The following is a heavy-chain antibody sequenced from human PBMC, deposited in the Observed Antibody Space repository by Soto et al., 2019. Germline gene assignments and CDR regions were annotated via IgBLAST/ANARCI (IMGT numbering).Heavy chain of an antibody. CDR2: ISGSGGST. V-gene: IGHV3-23*01. D-gene: IGHD2-15*01. CDR1: GFTFSSYA. Sequence: GGSLRLSCAASGFTFSSYAMSWVRQAPGKGLEWVSAISGSGGSTYYADSVKGRFTISRDSSKNTLYLQMNSLRAEDTAVYYCAKFPSLGYCSAGSCPTTPYCGKGTMVPSPQ. CDR3: AKFPSLGYCSAGSCPTTPY. J-gene: IGHJ4*02.